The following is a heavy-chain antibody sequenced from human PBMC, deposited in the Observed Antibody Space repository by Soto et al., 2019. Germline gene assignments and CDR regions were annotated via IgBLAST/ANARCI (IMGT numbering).Heavy chain of an antibody. CDR1: GYTFTSYG. V-gene: IGHV1-18*01. D-gene: IGHD5-18*01. J-gene: IGHJ6*03. CDR2: ISAYNGNT. CDR3: ARCGYSYGQPETHYYYYMDV. Sequence: ASVKVSCTASGYTFTSYGISWVRQAPGQGLEWMGWISAYNGNTNYAQKLQGRVTMTTDTSTSTAYMELRSLRSDDTAVYYCARCGYSYGQPETHYYYYMDVWGKGTTVTVSS.